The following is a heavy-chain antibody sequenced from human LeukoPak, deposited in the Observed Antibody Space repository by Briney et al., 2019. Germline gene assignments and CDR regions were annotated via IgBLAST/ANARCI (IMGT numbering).Heavy chain of an antibody. CDR3: AKDQGAAAGHLDY. CDR2: ISYDGSNK. V-gene: IGHV3-30*18. CDR1: GFTFSSYG. J-gene: IGHJ4*02. Sequence: TGGSLRLPCAASGFTFSSYGMHWVRQAPGKGLEWVAVISYDGSNKYYADSVKGRFTISRDNSKNTLYLQMNSLRAEDTAVYYCAKDQGAAAGHLDYWGQGTLVTVSS. D-gene: IGHD6-13*01.